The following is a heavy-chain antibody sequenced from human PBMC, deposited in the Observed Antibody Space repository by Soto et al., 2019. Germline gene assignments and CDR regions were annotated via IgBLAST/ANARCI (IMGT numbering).Heavy chain of an antibody. CDR1: GGSISSYY. Sequence: TLSLTCTVSGGSISSYYWSWIRQPPGKGLEWIGYIYYSGSTNYNPSLKSRVTISVDTSKNQFSLKLSSVTAADTAVYYCASAPPVVYVWGSYRYTFSGFDYWGQGTLVTVSS. D-gene: IGHD3-16*02. CDR3: ASAPPVVYVWGSYRYTFSGFDY. CDR2: IYYSGST. V-gene: IGHV4-59*08. J-gene: IGHJ4*02.